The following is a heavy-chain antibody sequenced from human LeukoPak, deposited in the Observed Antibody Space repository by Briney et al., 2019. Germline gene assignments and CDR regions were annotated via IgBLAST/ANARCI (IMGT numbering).Heavy chain of an antibody. D-gene: IGHD6-19*01. CDR1: GYSISSGYQ. Sequence: SETLSLTCVVSGYSISSGYQWAWIRQPPGKGLEWLGSIHYSGTTYYKASLKSRVTISVDTSQNQFSLKLTSVTAADTAVYYCARDTGIAVAGTPEMFIDIWGQGTMVTVSS. CDR3: ARDTGIAVAGTPEMFIDI. J-gene: IGHJ3*02. CDR2: IHYSGTT. V-gene: IGHV4-38-2*02.